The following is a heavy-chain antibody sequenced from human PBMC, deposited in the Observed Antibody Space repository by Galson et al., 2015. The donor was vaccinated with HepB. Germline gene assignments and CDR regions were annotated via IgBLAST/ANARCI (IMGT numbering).Heavy chain of an antibody. Sequence: SLRLSCAASGFTFDDYAMHWVRQAPGKGLEWVSGISWNSGSIGYADSVKGRFTISGDNSKNTLYLQMNSLRAKDTAVYYCAREGTTPNYYYYGMDVWGQGTTVTVSS. CDR1: GFTFDDYA. CDR3: AREGTTPNYYYYGMDV. V-gene: IGHV3-9*01. CDR2: ISWNSGSI. J-gene: IGHJ6*02. D-gene: IGHD4-11*01.